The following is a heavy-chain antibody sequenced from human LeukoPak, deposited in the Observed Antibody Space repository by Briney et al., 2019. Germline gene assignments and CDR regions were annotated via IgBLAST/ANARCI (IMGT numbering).Heavy chain of an antibody. CDR3: AKATYYYDSSGPEFDY. CDR2: IRYDGSNK. CDR1: GFTFSSYG. V-gene: IGHV3-30*02. Sequence: PGGSLRLSCAASGFTFSSYGMHWVRQAPGKGLEWVAFIRYDGSNKYYADSVKGRFTISRDNSKNTLYLQMNSLRAEDTAVYCCAKATYYYDSSGPEFDYWGQGTLVTVSS. D-gene: IGHD3-22*01. J-gene: IGHJ4*02.